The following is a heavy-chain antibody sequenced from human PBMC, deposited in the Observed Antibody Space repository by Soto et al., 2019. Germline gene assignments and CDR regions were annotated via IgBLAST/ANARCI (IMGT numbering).Heavy chain of an antibody. Sequence: GGSLRLSCAASGFTFSSYAMSWVRQAPGKGLEWVSAISGSGVSTYYADSVKGRFTISRDNSKNTLYLQMNSPRAEDTAVYYCAKSPGMYYYDSSGYYHYDYWGQGTPVTVSS. CDR2: ISGSGVST. CDR3: AKSPGMYYYDSSGYYHYDY. CDR1: GFTFSSYA. J-gene: IGHJ4*02. V-gene: IGHV3-23*01. D-gene: IGHD3-22*01.